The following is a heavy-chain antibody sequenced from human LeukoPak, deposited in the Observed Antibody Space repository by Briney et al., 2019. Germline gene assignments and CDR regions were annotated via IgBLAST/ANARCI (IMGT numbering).Heavy chain of an antibody. CDR3: ARDGSADYFDY. D-gene: IGHD2-2*01. Sequence: GGSLRLSCAASGFTVSSNYMSWVRQAPGKGLEWVSVIYSGGSTYYADSVKGRFTISRDNSKNTLYLQMNSLRAEDTAVYYCARDGSADYFDYWGQGTLVTVSS. CDR2: IYSGGST. V-gene: IGHV3-53*01. J-gene: IGHJ4*02. CDR1: GFTVSSNY.